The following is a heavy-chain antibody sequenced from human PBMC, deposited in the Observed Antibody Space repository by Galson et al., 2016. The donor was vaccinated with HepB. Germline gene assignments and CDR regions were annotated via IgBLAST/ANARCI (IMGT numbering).Heavy chain of an antibody. CDR1: GFTLSTYS. D-gene: IGHD1-14*01. CDR3: GRGLLGTTTFDY. V-gene: IGHV3-30*04. Sequence: SLRLSCAAFGFTLSTYSINWVRQAPGKGLEWVAVISYDGSNKYYADSVKGRFTISRDNSKNTLYLQMNSLRVEDTAVYYCGRGLLGTTTFDYWGQGTLVTVSS. J-gene: IGHJ4*02. CDR2: ISYDGSNK.